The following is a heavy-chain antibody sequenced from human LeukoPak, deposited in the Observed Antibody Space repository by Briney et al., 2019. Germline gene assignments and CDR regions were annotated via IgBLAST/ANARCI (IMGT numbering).Heavy chain of an antibody. Sequence: GESLQISCTGSGYIFTSYWIGLVRQLPGKGLGWMGIIYPGDSDTRYSPSFQGQVTISADKSISTAYLQWSSLKASDTAMYYCARQGGSYGDYEFDYWGQGTLVTVSS. V-gene: IGHV5-51*01. D-gene: IGHD4-17*01. CDR2: IYPGDSDT. CDR1: GYIFTSYW. J-gene: IGHJ4*02. CDR3: ARQGGSYGDYEFDY.